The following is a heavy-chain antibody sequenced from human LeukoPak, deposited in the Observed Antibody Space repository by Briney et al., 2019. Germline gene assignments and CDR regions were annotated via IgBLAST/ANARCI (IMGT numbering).Heavy chain of an antibody. CDR3: ARRAYSSSWTDAFDI. D-gene: IGHD6-13*01. V-gene: IGHV1-2*02. CDR2: INPNSGGT. CDR1: GYTFTGYY. J-gene: IGHJ3*02. Sequence: ALVKVSCKASGYTFTGYYMHWVRQAPGQGLEWMGWINPNSGGTNYAQKFQGRVTMTRDTSISTAYMELSRLRSDDTAVYYCARRAYSSSWTDAFDIWGQGTMVTVSS.